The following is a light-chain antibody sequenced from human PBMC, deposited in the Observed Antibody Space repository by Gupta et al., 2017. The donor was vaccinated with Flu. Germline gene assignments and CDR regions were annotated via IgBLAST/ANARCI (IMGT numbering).Light chain of an antibody. V-gene: IGKV3D-20*01. J-gene: IGKJ1*01. CDR1: QSVRDNY. CDR2: DGS. Sequence: ETVVTQSPGTLSLSPGERATLSCGTSQSVRDNYVAWYQQKPGLAPRLLIYDGSTRATGIPDRFSGSGSGTDFTLTISRLEPEDFAVYYCQPYGITPRMFGPGTKVDIK. CDR3: QPYGITPRM.